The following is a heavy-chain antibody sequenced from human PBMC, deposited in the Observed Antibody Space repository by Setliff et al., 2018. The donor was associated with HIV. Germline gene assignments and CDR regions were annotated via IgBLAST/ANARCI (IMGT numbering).Heavy chain of an antibody. CDR3: AGGYLSGWSATAAN. D-gene: IGHD6-19*01. V-gene: IGHV3-7*01. Sequence: GGSLRLSCVASGFLFGNSWMVWVRHTPGTGLEWVAVMNQDGSTKNYVDSAKGRFTISRDNSKNTLYLQMNSLRAEDTAVYYCAGGYLSGWSATAANWGQGALVTVSS. J-gene: IGHJ4*02. CDR1: GFLFGNSW. CDR2: MNQDGSTK.